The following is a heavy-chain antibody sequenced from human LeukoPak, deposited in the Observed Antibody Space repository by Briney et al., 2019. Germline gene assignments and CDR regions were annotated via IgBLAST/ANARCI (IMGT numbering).Heavy chain of an antibody. CDR3: ARFKRAGGWSYFDY. V-gene: IGHV4-59*01. Sequence: SETLSLTCAVDGGSFSGYYWSWIRQPPGKGLEWIGHIYNGGSTNYSPSLKSRVTISVDTSKNQFSRKLSSVTAADTAVYYCARFKRAGGWSYFDYWGQGTLVTVSS. CDR1: GGSFSGYY. J-gene: IGHJ4*02. D-gene: IGHD6-19*01. CDR2: IYNGGST.